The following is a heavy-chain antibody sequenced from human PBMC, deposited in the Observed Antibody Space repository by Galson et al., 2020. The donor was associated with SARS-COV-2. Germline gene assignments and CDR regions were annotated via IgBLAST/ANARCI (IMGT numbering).Heavy chain of an antibody. V-gene: IGHV3-30*18. J-gene: IGHJ6*04. CDR2: ISYDGSYE. CDR1: GFTFNDYV. Sequence: GGSLRISCAASGFTFNDYVINWVRQAPAKGLEWVADISYDGSYENYEDSVKGRLTISRDNSKNTLYLQMNSLRAEDTAGYYCAKARAVINIRDGMDVWGKGTTVTVSS. CDR3: AKARAVINIRDGMDV. D-gene: IGHD3-10*01.